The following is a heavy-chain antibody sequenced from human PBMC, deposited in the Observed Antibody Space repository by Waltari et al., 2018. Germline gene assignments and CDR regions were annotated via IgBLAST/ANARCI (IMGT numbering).Heavy chain of an antibody. CDR3: ARDRGRGLYLDT. D-gene: IGHD2-15*01. CDR1: GDSVSSNYW. Sequence: QLQLQESGPGLVKPSGTLSLTCAVSGDSVSSNYWWSWVRQPPGKGLEWIGQIHGSGNTNYNPSVASRVTVSLDTSTDHISLKLTSATAADTAVYYCARDRGRGLYLDTWGQGTLVTVSP. J-gene: IGHJ5*02. CDR2: IHGSGNT. V-gene: IGHV4-4*02.